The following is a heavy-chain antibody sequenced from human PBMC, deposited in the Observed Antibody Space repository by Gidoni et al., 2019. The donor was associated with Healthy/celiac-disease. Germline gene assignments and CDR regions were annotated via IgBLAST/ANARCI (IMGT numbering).Heavy chain of an antibody. J-gene: IGHJ4*02. Sequence: RFTISRDNSKNTLYLQMNSLRAEDTAVYYCAKKNYDILTGSDYWGQGPLFTVSS. CDR3: AKKNYDILTGSDY. D-gene: IGHD3-9*01. V-gene: IGHV3-23*01.